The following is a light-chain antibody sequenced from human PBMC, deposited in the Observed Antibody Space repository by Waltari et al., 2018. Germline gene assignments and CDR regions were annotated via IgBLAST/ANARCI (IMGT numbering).Light chain of an antibody. V-gene: IGLV2-23*01. CDR1: SSDVGNYNF. J-gene: IGLJ1*01. Sequence: QSALAQPASVSGSPGQSITISCTGTSSDVGNYNFVSWYQQHPGKAPKLMIYEASKRPSGVSNRFSASRSGNTASLTISGLHAEDEADYYCCSYAGGTTYVCGDGTKVTVL. CDR2: EAS. CDR3: CSYAGGTTYV.